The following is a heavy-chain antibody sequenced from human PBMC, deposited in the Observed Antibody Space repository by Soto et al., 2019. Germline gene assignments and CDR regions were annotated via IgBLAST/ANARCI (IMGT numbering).Heavy chain of an antibody. CDR3: TRRRDGYNYYYYGMDV. CDR1: GLSFSGST. Sequence: TGGSLTLSWAASGLSFSGSTMHWVRQASGKGLEWVGRIRSKANSYATAYAASVKGRFTISRDDSKNTAYLQMNSLKTEDTAVYYCTRRRDGYNYYYYGMDVWGQGTTVTVSS. D-gene: IGHD5-12*01. CDR2: IRSKANSYAT. V-gene: IGHV3-73*01. J-gene: IGHJ6*02.